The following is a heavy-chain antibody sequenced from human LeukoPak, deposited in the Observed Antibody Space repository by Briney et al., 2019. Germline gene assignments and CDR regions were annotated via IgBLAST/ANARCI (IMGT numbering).Heavy chain of an antibody. V-gene: IGHV4-4*07. Sequence: SETLSLTCTVSGGSISSYYWSWIRQPAGKGLEWIGRIYTSGSTNYNPSLKSRVTMSVDTSKDQFSLKLSSVTAADTAVYYCARDLRTPQYGGGHDAFDIWGQGTMVTVSS. CDR1: GGSISSYY. D-gene: IGHD4-23*01. CDR2: IYTSGST. J-gene: IGHJ3*02. CDR3: ARDLRTPQYGGGHDAFDI.